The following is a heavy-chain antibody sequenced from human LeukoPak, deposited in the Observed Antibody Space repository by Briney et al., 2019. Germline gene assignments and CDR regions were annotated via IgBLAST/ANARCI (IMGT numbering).Heavy chain of an antibody. CDR1: GGSISTSY. CDR2: IFYSGDA. J-gene: IGHJ4*02. V-gene: IGHV4-59*08. D-gene: IGHD2-15*01. CDR3: ARHEKGYCRGGDCPYYFDY. Sequence: SETLCLSCTVSGGSISTSYWSWVWQPPGKGLEWIGYIFYSGDARYYPPLQSRATLSVDTSKNQFSLNRRSLTAADTAVYYCARHEKGYCRGGDCPYYFDYWGQGTLVTVSS.